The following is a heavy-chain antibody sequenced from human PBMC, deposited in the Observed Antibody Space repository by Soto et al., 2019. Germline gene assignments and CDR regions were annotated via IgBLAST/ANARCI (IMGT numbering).Heavy chain of an antibody. CDR2: INPSGGST. D-gene: IGHD1-26*01. Sequence: ASVKVSCKASGYTFTSYYMHWVRQAPGQGLEWMGIINPSGGSTSYAQKFQGRVTMTRDTSTSTVYMELSSLRSEDTAVYYCARAPRRAGYYMFSDVWGQGPTVTVSS. J-gene: IGHJ6*02. CDR3: ARAPRRAGYYMFSDV. V-gene: IGHV1-46*01. CDR1: GYTFTSYY.